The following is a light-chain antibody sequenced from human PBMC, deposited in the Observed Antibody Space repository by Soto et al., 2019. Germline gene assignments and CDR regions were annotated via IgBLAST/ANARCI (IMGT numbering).Light chain of an antibody. V-gene: IGKV2-28*01. Sequence: IVMTQSPLSLPVTPGEPASISCRSSQSLLHSNGYNYLDWYLQKPGQSPQLLIYLGSSRASGVPERYSGSGSGKDFTLKINRVEAEDVGVYYCMQALQSPLTFGGGTKLEIK. CDR3: MQALQSPLT. CDR2: LGS. J-gene: IGKJ4*01. CDR1: QSLLHSNGYNY.